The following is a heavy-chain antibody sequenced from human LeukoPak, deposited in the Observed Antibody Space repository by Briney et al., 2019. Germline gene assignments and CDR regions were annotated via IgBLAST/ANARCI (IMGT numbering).Heavy chain of an antibody. CDR1: GFTFSNFA. CDR3: ARDNSGYPFDAFDS. Sequence: GGSLRLSCAASGFTFSNFAMHWVRQAPDKGLEWVAVITYDGSNKYYADSVKGRFTISRDNSKNTLSLKMNSVRAEDTAVYYCARDNSGYPFDAFDSWGQGTMVTVSS. J-gene: IGHJ3*02. D-gene: IGHD3-22*01. CDR2: ITYDGSNK. V-gene: IGHV3-30-3*01.